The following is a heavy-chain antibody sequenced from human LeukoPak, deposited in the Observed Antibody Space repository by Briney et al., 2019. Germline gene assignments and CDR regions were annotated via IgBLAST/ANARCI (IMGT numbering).Heavy chain of an antibody. V-gene: IGHV1-18*04. D-gene: IGHD5-18*01. CDR2: ISTYNGNT. J-gene: IGHJ3*02. CDR1: GYTFNTYS. Sequence: ASVKVSCKASGYTFNTYSISWVRQAPGQGLEWMGWISTYNGNTNYAQKLQGRVTMTTDTSTTTAYMELRSLRSDDTAVYYCARAGRGYSYGYAFDIWGQGTMVTVSS. CDR3: ARAGRGYSYGYAFDI.